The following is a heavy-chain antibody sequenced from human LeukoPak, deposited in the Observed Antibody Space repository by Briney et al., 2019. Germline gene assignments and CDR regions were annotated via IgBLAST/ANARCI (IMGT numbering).Heavy chain of an antibody. CDR2: ISSSSSYI. CDR1: GFTFSTYD. D-gene: IGHD2-15*01. Sequence: GGSLRLSCAASGFTFSTYDMSWVRQAPGKGLEWVSSISSSSSYIYYADSVKGRFTISRDNAKNSLYLQMNSLRAEDTAVYYCARVRSGGSFDAFDIWGQGTMVTVSS. CDR3: ARVRSGGSFDAFDI. J-gene: IGHJ3*02. V-gene: IGHV3-21*01.